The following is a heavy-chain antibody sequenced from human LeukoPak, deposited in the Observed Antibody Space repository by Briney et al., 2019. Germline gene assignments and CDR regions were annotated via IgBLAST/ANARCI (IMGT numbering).Heavy chain of an antibody. Sequence: PSETLSLTCTVSGGSLSNNNYYWAWIRQPPGKGRECIGSIYYSGSPYYNPSLKSRVTISVDTSKNQFSLRLSSVTAADTAVYYCATWRTAKTGFDYWGQGTLVTVSS. J-gene: IGHJ4*02. V-gene: IGHV4-39*01. D-gene: IGHD1-1*01. CDR2: IYYSGSP. CDR1: GGSLSNNNYY. CDR3: ATWRTAKTGFDY.